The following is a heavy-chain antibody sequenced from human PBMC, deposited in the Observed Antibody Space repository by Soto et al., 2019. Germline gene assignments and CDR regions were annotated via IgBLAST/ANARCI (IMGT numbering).Heavy chain of an antibody. V-gene: IGHV4-59*01. D-gene: IGHD5-18*01. CDR3: ARKVLLAGYSYGWAFDI. CDR2: IYYSGST. J-gene: IGHJ3*02. CDR1: GGSISSYY. Sequence: SETLSLTCTVSGGSISSYYWSWIRQPPGKGLEWIGYIYYSGSTNYNPSLKSRVTISVDTSKNQFSLKLSSVTAADTAVYYCARKVLLAGYSYGWAFDIWGQGTMVTVS.